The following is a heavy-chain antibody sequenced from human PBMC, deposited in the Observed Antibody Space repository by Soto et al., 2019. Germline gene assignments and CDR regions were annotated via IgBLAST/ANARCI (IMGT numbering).Heavy chain of an antibody. D-gene: IGHD2-15*01. J-gene: IGHJ4*02. CDR1: GYTFTSYG. CDR2: ISANNGDT. V-gene: IGHV1-18*01. Sequence: ASVKVSCKASGYTFTSYGFSWVREAPGQGLEWVGWISANNGDTNSAKTLQGRVTLTTDTSTGTAYMDLTSLRSDDTAVYYCARDFRSSCTGSSCIYFDYRGQGTLVTVSS. CDR3: ARDFRSSCTGSSCIYFDY.